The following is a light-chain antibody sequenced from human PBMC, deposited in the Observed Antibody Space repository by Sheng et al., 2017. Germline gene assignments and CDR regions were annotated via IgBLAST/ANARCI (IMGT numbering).Light chain of an antibody. CDR2: AAS. V-gene: IGKV1-12*01. CDR3: QQSFSTPLWT. CDR1: EEVSTW. Sequence: DIQMTQAPSSVSASVGDRVSISCRASEEVSTWLAWYQQKPGSAPKLLVYAASSLHPGVPSRFSATGSGTNFSLIIGSLQPEDFATYYCQQSFSTPLWTFGQGTKVEIK. J-gene: IGKJ1*01.